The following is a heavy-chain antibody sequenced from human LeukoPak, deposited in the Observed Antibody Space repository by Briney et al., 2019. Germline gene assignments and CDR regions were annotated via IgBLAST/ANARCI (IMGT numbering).Heavy chain of an antibody. CDR1: GGSISSSSYY. D-gene: IGHD2-15*01. CDR3: ASDREGYCSGGSCPRAFDI. J-gene: IGHJ3*02. V-gene: IGHV4-39*07. Sequence: PSETLSLTCTVSGGSISSSSYYWGWIRQPPGKGLEWIGSIYYSGSTYYNPSLKSRVTISVDTSKNQFSLKLSSVTAADTAVYYCASDREGYCSGGSCPRAFDIWGQGTMVTVSS. CDR2: IYYSGST.